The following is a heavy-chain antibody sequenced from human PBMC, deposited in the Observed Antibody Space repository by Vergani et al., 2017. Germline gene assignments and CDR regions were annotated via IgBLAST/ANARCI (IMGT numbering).Heavy chain of an antibody. J-gene: IGHJ6*03. D-gene: IGHD4-11*01. CDR2: IDHTGRP. CDR3: ARVNTETNGHLYYYYYMDG. CDR1: GGSFTSYH. Sequence: QVQLQQWGGGLLKPSETLSLTCVVNGGSFTSYHWTWIRQSPGEGLGWVGVIDHTGRPDYTPSLKSRLTMSVDKSRNQFSLTLNSVTATDTAIYFCARVNTETNGHLYYYYYMDGWGQGTAVTVS. V-gene: IGHV4-34*01.